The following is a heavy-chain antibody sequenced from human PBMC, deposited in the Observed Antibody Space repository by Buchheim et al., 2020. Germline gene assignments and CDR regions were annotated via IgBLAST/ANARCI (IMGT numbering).Heavy chain of an antibody. J-gene: IGHJ6*02. Sequence: QGQLQQWGAGLLKPSETLSLTCAVYGGSFSSYYWSWIRQPPGKGLEWIGEINHSGGTNYNPSLKSRVTISLDTSKHQFSLKLSSVTAADTAVYYCARGEVYRYYYYGMDAWGQGTT. D-gene: IGHD5/OR15-5a*01. CDR1: GGSFSSYY. V-gene: IGHV4-34*01. CDR2: INHSGGT. CDR3: ARGEVYRYYYYGMDA.